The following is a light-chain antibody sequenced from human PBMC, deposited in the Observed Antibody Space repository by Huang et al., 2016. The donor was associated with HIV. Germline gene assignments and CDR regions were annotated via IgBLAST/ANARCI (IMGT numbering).Light chain of an antibody. Sequence: DIQMTQSPDSLSASVGDRVTITCRASQSISTYLNWYQQKPGKAPKLLIYAASSLHSVVPSRFSGSGSGSDFTLTISSLQPEDFATYYCQQSYNIRTFGQGTKVEVK. CDR2: AAS. CDR3: QQSYNIRT. J-gene: IGKJ1*01. CDR1: QSISTY. V-gene: IGKV1-39*01.